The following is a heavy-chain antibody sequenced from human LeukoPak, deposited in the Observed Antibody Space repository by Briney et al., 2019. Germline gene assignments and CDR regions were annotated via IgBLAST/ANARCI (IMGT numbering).Heavy chain of an antibody. CDR3: ARGIGVGTMVREPLPPFDP. D-gene: IGHD3-10*01. CDR2: LNSDGSST. Sequence: QSGGSLRLSCAASGFTFSSYWMHWVRQAPGKGLVWVSRLNSDGSSTDYADSVKGRFTISRDNAKNTLYLQMNSLRAEDTAVYYCARGIGVGTMVREPLPPFDPWGQGTLVTVSS. CDR1: GFTFSSYW. J-gene: IGHJ5*02. V-gene: IGHV3-74*01.